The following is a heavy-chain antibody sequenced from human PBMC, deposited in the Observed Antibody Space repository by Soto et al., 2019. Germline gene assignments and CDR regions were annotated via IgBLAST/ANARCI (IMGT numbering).Heavy chain of an antibody. CDR2: IDPSDSYT. CDR3: ARLSSGDYDTYYYGMDV. D-gene: IGHD3-10*01. Sequence: GESLKISCKGSGYSFTSYWISWVRQMPGKGLEWMGRIDPSDSYTNYSPSFQGHVTISADKSISTAYLQWSSLKASDTAMYYCARLSSGDYDTYYYGMDVWGQGTTVTVSS. V-gene: IGHV5-10-1*01. CDR1: GYSFTSYW. J-gene: IGHJ6*02.